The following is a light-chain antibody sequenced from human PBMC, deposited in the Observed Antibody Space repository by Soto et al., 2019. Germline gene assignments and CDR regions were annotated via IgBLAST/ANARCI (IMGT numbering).Light chain of an antibody. CDR3: QSYDSSLGGWV. CDR2: GNS. CDR1: SSNIGAGYD. Sequence: QSVLTQPPSVSGAPGQRVTISCTGSSSNIGAGYDVHWYQQLPGTAPKLLIYGNSNRPSGVPDRFSGSKSGTSASLAITGLRAEDEADYYCQSYDSSLGGWVFGGGPNLTVL. V-gene: IGLV1-40*01. J-gene: IGLJ3*02.